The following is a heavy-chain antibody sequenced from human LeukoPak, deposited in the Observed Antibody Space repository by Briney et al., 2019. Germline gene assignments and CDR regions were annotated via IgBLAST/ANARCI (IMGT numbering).Heavy chain of an antibody. V-gene: IGHV4-38-2*02. J-gene: IGHJ5*02. CDR1: GYSISSGYY. Sequence: SETLSLTCTVSGYSISSGYYWGWIRQPPGKGLEWIGSIYHSGSTYYNPSLKSRVTISVDTSKNQFSLKLSSVTAADTAVYYCARDAGPHSGSYFSWGQGTLVTVSS. CDR2: IYHSGST. CDR3: ARDAGPHSGSYFS. D-gene: IGHD1-26*01.